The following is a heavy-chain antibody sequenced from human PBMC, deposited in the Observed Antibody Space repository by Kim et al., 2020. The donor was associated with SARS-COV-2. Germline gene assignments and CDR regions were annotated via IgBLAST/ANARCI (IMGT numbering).Heavy chain of an antibody. CDR3: TRSRNEYYDSSGYSFEY. Sequence: GGSLRLSCTASGFTFGDYAMSWFRQAPGQGLEWVGFIRSKAYGGTTEYAASVKGRFTISRDDSKSIAYLQMNSLKTEDTAGYYCTRSRNEYYDSSGYSFEYWGQGTLVTVSS. CDR1: GFTFGDYA. D-gene: IGHD3-22*01. V-gene: IGHV3-49*03. CDR2: IRSKAYGGTT. J-gene: IGHJ4*02.